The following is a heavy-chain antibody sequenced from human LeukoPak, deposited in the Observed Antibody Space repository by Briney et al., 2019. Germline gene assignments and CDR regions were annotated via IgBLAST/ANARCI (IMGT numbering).Heavy chain of an antibody. J-gene: IGHJ4*02. CDR1: GFTFRSYA. Sequence: PGGSLRLSCAASGFTFRSYAMNWVRQAPGKGLEWVSGVSAGDGSTYYADSVKGRFTISRDNSKNTLYLQMNTLRAEDTAVYYCASTDHYDSSGYYSEYYFNYWGQGTLVTVSS. D-gene: IGHD3-22*01. CDR2: VSAGDGST. CDR3: ASTDHYDSSGYYSEYYFNY. V-gene: IGHV3-23*01.